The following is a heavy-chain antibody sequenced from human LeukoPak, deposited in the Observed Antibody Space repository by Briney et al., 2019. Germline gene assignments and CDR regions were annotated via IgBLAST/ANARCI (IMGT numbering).Heavy chain of an antibody. CDR3: AKAGDYYGSGSYYSY. CDR2: ISGSGGST. CDR1: GFTFSSYA. Sequence: GSLRLSCAASGFTFSSYAMSWVRQAPGKGLEWVSAISGSGGSTYYADSVKGRFTISRDNSKNTLYLQMNSLRAGDTAVYYCAKAGDYYGSGSYYSYWGQGTLVTVSS. J-gene: IGHJ4*02. V-gene: IGHV3-23*01. D-gene: IGHD3-10*01.